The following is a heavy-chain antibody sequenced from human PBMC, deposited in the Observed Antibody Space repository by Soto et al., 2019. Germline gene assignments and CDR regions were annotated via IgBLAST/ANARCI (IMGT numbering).Heavy chain of an antibody. D-gene: IGHD1-20*01. Sequence: PLETLSLACGVSGVSISRGHWWSWIRQSPGKGVQWIGEIHHSGDTNSHPSLRGRVIISVETSKNQFSLRLSSVTAADTAIYYCARLIYNTRLNYLCHDSWGRGTLDTVSS. V-gene: IGHV4-4*02. CDR3: ARLIYNTRLNYLCHDS. CDR2: IHHSGDT. CDR1: GVSISRGHW. J-gene: IGHJ4*02.